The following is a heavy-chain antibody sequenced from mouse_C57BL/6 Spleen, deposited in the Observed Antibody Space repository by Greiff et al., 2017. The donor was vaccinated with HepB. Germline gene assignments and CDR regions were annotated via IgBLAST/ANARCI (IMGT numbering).Heavy chain of an antibody. CDR3: ADDGYYGGFAY. CDR2: ISYDGSN. CDR1: GYSITSGYY. D-gene: IGHD2-3*01. Sequence: EVQLQESGPGLVKPSQSLSLTCSVTGYSITSGYYWNWIRQFPGNKLEWMGYISYDGSNNYNPSLKNRISITRDTSKNQFFLKLNSVTTEDTATYYCADDGYYGGFAYWGQGTLVTVSA. V-gene: IGHV3-6*01. J-gene: IGHJ3*01.